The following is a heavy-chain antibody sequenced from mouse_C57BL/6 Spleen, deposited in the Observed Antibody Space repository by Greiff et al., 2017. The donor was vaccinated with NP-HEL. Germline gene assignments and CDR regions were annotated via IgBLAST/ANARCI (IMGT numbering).Heavy chain of an antibody. Sequence: EVKVVESEGGLVQPGSSMKLSCTASGFTFSDYYMAWVRQVPEKGLEWVANINYDGSSTYYLDSLKSRFIISRDNAKNILYLQMSSLKSEDTATYYCAREGDYDSWFAYWGQGTLVTVSA. CDR3: AREGDYDSWFAY. J-gene: IGHJ3*01. CDR1: GFTFSDYY. V-gene: IGHV5-16*01. CDR2: INYDGSST. D-gene: IGHD2-4*01.